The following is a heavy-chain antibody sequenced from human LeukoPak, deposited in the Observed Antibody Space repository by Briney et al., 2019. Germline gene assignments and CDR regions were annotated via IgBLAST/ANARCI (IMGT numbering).Heavy chain of an antibody. J-gene: IGHJ4*02. CDR1: GGSFSHYY. D-gene: IGHD2-15*01. V-gene: IGHV4-34*01. Sequence: SETLSLTCAVYGGSFSHYYWSWIRQPPGKGLEWIGEINHSGSTNYNPSLKSRVTISVDTSKNQFSLKLGSVTAADTAIYYCARSLAYCGGNICYRILLFPYWGQGTLVTVSS. CDR3: ARSLAYCGGNICYRILLFPY. CDR2: INHSGST.